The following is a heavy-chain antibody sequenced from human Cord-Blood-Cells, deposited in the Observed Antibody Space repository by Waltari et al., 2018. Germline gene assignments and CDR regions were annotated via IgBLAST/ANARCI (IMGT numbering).Heavy chain of an antibody. CDR2: IKQDGSDK. D-gene: IGHD6-19*01. CDR1: GFTFSSYW. Sequence: EVQLVESGGGLVQPGGSLRRSCAASGFTFSSYWMSWVGQAPGKGLEWVANIKQDGSDKYYVDSVKGRFTISRDNAKNSLYLQMNSLRAEDTAVYYCARDLASSGWYSDYWGQGTLVTVSS. V-gene: IGHV3-7*01. CDR3: ARDLASSGWYSDY. J-gene: IGHJ4*02.